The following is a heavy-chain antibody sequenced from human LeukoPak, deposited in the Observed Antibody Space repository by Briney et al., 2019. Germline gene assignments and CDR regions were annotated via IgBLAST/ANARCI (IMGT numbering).Heavy chain of an antibody. CDR3: ARSGSELLWFGESIPYYFDY. CDR1: GGSIRSYS. D-gene: IGHD3-10*01. CDR2: IDYSGST. J-gene: IGHJ4*02. V-gene: IGHV4-59*01. Sequence: KPSETLSLTCIVSGGSIRSYSWSWIRQPPGKGLEWIGNIDYSGSTNYNPSLKSRVTISVDTSKNQFSLKLSSVTAADTAVYYCARSGSELLWFGESIPYYFDYWGQGTLVTVSS.